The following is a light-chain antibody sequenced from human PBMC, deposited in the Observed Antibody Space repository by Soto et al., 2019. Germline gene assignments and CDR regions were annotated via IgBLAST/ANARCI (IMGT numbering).Light chain of an antibody. Sequence: QSVLTQSTSASASLGASVKLTCTLSRGHSSYAIAWHQQQPEKGPRYLMKLNSDGSHSKGDGIPDRFSGSSSGAERYLTISSLQSEDEADYYCQTWGTGIGVFGGGTKLTVL. V-gene: IGLV4-69*01. CDR1: RGHSSYA. CDR2: LNSDGSH. CDR3: QTWGTGIGV. J-gene: IGLJ2*01.